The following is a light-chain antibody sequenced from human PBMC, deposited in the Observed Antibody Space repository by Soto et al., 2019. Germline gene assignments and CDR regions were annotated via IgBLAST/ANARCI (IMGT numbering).Light chain of an antibody. CDR2: GAS. J-gene: IGKJ2*01. CDR3: QQYGSSPFYT. CDR1: QSVSSSY. V-gene: IGKV3-20*01. Sequence: EIVLTQSPGTLSLSPGERATLSCRASQSVSSSYLAWYQQKPGQAPRLLIYGASSRATGIPDRFSGSGSGTDFALTISRLEPEDVAVYYCQQYGSSPFYTFGQGTKLEIK.